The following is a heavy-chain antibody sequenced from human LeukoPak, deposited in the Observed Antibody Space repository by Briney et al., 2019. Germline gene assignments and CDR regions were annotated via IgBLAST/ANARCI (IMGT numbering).Heavy chain of an antibody. J-gene: IGHJ4*02. CDR1: GGSISSYY. CDR3: ARGWGWQRLHF. V-gene: IGHV4-34*01. CDR2: INHSGST. D-gene: IGHD5-12*01. Sequence: NTSETLSLTCTVSGGSISSYYWSWIRQPPGKGLEWIGEINHSGSTDYNPSLKSRVTISVDTSKNQFSLKLNSVTAADTAVYYCARGWGWQRLHFWGQGTLVTVSS.